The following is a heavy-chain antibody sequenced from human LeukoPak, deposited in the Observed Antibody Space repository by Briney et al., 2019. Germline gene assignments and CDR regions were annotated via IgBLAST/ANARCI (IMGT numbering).Heavy chain of an antibody. D-gene: IGHD3/OR15-3a*01. CDR3: AKGTGFHIYYYDY. CDR2: ISGGADST. Sequence: PGGSLRLSCEASGFTFSTYAMSWVRQAPGKGLEWVSGISGGADSTYYADSVKGRFTISRDNPKNTLYLQMNSLRAEDAAVYYCAKGTGFHIYYYDYWGQGTLATVSS. V-gene: IGHV3-23*01. J-gene: IGHJ4*02. CDR1: GFTFSTYA.